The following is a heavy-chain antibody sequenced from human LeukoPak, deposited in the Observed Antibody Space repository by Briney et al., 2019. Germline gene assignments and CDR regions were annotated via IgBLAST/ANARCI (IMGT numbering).Heavy chain of an antibody. J-gene: IGHJ6*03. CDR3: ARGKVELRLEYYCYYYYMDV. CDR2: INPNSGGT. Sequence: ASVKVSCKASGYTFTGYYMHWVRQAPGQGLEWMGWINPNSGGTNYAQKFQGRVTMTRDTSISTAYMELSRLRSDDTAVYYCARGKVELRLEYYCYYYYMDVWGKGTTVTVSS. CDR1: GYTFTGYY. V-gene: IGHV1-2*02. D-gene: IGHD1-7*01.